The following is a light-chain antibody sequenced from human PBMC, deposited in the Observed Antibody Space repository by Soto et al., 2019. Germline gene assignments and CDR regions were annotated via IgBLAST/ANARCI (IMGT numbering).Light chain of an antibody. J-gene: IGLJ3*02. V-gene: IGLV1-44*01. CDR1: SSNIGRYA. Sequence: QSVLTQPPSVSGTPGQRVTISCSGSSSNIGRYAVNWYQQLPGTAPKLLMYNNYQRPSGVPDRFSGSKSGTSASLAISGLQSEDVADYYCAVWDDSLNGRVFGGGTKLTVL. CDR2: NNY. CDR3: AVWDDSLNGRV.